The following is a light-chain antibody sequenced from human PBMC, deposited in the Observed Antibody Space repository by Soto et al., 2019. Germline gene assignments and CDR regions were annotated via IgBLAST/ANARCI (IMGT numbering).Light chain of an antibody. CDR1: QCVSSSY. Sequence: EIGLTQSPGNLSLPPGERATLSCKAIQCVSSSYLAWYQQKPGQAPRLLIYDASNRATGIPARFSGSGSGTDFTLTITSLQPEDFAVYYCQQYETSPPITFGQGTLLEIK. V-gene: IGKV3-20*01. J-gene: IGKJ5*01. CDR2: DAS. CDR3: QQYETSPPIT.